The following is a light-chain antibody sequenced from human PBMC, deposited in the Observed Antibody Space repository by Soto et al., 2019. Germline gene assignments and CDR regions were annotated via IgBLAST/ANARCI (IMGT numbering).Light chain of an antibody. V-gene: IGLV2-8*01. CDR3: GSHAGSDSFV. Sequence: QSVLTQPPSASGSPGQSVTISCTGTSSDVGRYNYVSWYQQHPGKAPKLIIYEVTKRPSGVPDRFSGSKSGNTASLTVSGLQAEDEADYYCGSHAGSDSFVFGTGTKLTVL. J-gene: IGLJ1*01. CDR1: SSDVGRYNY. CDR2: EVT.